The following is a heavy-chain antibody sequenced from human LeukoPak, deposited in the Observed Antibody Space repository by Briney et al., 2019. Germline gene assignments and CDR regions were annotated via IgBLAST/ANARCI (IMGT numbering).Heavy chain of an antibody. V-gene: IGHV3-23*01. D-gene: IGHD7-27*01. J-gene: IGHJ6*03. CDR3: AKNLPNWGFYYMDV. CDR1: GFPFSSYP. Sequence: GGSLRLSRAGSGFPFSSYPISWVRQPPGKGLEWVSAITASGDSTYSADSVKGRFTISRDNSKNTLYLQMNSLRAEDTAVYYCAKNLPNWGFYYMDVWGKGTTVTVSS. CDR2: ITASGDST.